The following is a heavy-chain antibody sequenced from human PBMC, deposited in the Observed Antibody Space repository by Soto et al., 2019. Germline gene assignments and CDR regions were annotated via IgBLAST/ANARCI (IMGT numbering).Heavy chain of an antibody. V-gene: IGHV4-59*01. J-gene: IGHJ4*02. Sequence: SETLSLTCPVSGDSISAYSWSWVRQPPGKGLEWIGNIHYNENTKYNPSLKSRVTMSVDTSKNQFSLRLISVTAADTAKYFCAREGNLGRWLQPLDFWGQGTLVTVSS. CDR3: AREGNLGRWLQPLDF. CDR1: GDSISAYS. CDR2: IHYNENT. D-gene: IGHD5-12*01.